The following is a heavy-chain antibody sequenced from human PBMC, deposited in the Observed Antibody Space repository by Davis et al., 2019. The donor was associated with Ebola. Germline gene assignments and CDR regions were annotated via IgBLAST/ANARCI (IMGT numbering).Heavy chain of an antibody. J-gene: IGHJ6*02. CDR1: GCSISSHY. V-gene: IGHV4-59*11. CDR2: ISYSGNT. CDR3: TRALMTYSTLTTRYYYYGVDV. Sequence: PSETLSLTCTVSGCSISSHYWSWIRQPPGKGLDWIGYISYSGNTNYNPSLKSRVTVSVDTSKNQFSLQLSSVTAADTAVYYCTRALMTYSTLTTRYYYYGVDVWGQGTTVTVSS. D-gene: IGHD4-11*01.